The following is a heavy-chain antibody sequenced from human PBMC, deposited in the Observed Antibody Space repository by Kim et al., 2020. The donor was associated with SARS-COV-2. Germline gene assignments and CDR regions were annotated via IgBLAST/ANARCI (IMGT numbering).Heavy chain of an antibody. Sequence: ADSVKGRLPISRDNSKNTLYLQMDSLGPEDPAVYYCAKASAREHLLAKGWGQGTTVTVSS. CDR3: AKASAREHLLAKG. D-gene: IGHD6-19*01. V-gene: IGHV3-33*03. J-gene: IGHJ6*02.